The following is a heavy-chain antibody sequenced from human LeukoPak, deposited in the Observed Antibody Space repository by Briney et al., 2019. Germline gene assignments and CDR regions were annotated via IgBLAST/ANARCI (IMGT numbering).Heavy chain of an antibody. CDR1: GFSFDFSGYA. J-gene: IGHJ4*02. D-gene: IGHD4-17*01. CDR3: AKGSIYGDYGDFDH. Sequence: GGSLRLSCAASGFSFDFSGYAMSWVRQAPGKGLEWVSGINGIGTSLYYADSVKGRFTISRDNSDNTLYLQMNSLRAGDTAVYYCAKGSIYGDYGDFDHWGQGTLVTVSS. CDR2: INGIGTSL. V-gene: IGHV3-23*05.